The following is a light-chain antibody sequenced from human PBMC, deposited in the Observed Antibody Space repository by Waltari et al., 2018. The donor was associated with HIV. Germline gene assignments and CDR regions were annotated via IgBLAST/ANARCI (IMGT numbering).Light chain of an antibody. CDR3: AAWDNGLNAVV. J-gene: IGLJ2*01. Sequence: QAGLTQPPSVSKDLKQTATLTCAGSSSDVGHQGATWLQQHQGHPPKALSDRNNNRPLGISDRFSASRSGNTASLTITGLQPEDEADYYCAAWDNGLNAVVFGGGTRLNVL. V-gene: IGLV10-54*04. CDR2: RNN. CDR1: SSDVGHQG.